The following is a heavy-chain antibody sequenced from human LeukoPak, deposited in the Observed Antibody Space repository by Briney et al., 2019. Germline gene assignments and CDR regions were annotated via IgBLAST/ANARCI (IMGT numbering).Heavy chain of an antibody. CDR1: GGSISSSGYY. D-gene: IGHD4-17*01. V-gene: IGHV4-39*07. CDR3: ARVTTGYYSYYMDV. J-gene: IGHJ6*03. Sequence: SETLSLTCTVSGGSISSSGYYWGWIRQPPGTGLEWIGSIYYSGSTSYNPSLKSRVAISVDTSKNQFSLKLSSVTAADTAVYYCARVTTGYYSYYMDVWGKGTTVTVSS. CDR2: IYYSGST.